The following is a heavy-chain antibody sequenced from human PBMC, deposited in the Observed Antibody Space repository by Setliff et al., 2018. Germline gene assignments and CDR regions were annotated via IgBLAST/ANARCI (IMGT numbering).Heavy chain of an antibody. V-gene: IGHV4-39*01. CDR1: GDSITNMSFY. Sequence: SETLSLTCTVSGDSITNMSFYWGWIRQPPGKGPDWIGSIYYDGSTYHNPSLKSRVTISIDTSNNQFSLSLSSVTAADTAVYYCARLPGYCNGGNCYGYYTFDIWGQGTMVTVS. J-gene: IGHJ3*02. CDR3: ARLPGYCNGGNCYGYYTFDI. CDR2: IYYDGST. D-gene: IGHD2-15*01.